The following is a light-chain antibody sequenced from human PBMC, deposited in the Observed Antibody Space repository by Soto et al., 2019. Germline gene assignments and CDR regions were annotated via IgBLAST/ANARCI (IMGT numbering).Light chain of an antibody. Sequence: QSVLTQPASVSGSPVQSITISCTGTSSDVGGYNYVSWYQQHPVKAPKLMIYDVTNRPSGVSDRFSGSKSGNPASLTISGLQAGDEADYYCSSYTSSSTPYVFGTGTKVTVL. CDR2: DVT. V-gene: IGLV2-14*01. J-gene: IGLJ1*01. CDR3: SSYTSSSTPYV. CDR1: SSDVGGYNY.